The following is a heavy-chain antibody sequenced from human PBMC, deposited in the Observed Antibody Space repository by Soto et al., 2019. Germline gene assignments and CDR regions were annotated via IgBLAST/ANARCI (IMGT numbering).Heavy chain of an antibody. D-gene: IGHD4-17*01. CDR2: VSPDHGNA. CDR1: GYTFTDYD. V-gene: IGHV1-8*01. J-gene: IGHJ4*02. Sequence: QVRVVQSGAEVKKPGASVKVSCKTSGYTFTDYDINWVRQAPGQGLEWMGWVSPDHGNAGYARQFQGRITMTSDTYINTVFMELTNLRPEDTAVYYCAVTTGYWGQGTKVTVSS. CDR3: AVTTGY.